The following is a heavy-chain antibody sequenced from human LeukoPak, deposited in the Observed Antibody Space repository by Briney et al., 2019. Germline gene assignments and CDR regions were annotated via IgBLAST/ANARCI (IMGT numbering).Heavy chain of an antibody. J-gene: IGHJ3*02. CDR3: AKGGYAFDI. D-gene: IGHD3-16*01. CDR1: GFTFSSYE. V-gene: IGHV3-30*18. Sequence: GGSLRLSCAASGFTFSSYEMNWVRQAPGKGLEWVAVISYDGSNKYYADSVKGRFTISRDNSKNTLYLQMNSLRAEDTAVYYCAKGGYAFDIWGQGTMVTVSS. CDR2: ISYDGSNK.